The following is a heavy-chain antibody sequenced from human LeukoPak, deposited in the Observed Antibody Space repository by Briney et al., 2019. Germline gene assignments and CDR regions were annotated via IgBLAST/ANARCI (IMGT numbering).Heavy chain of an antibody. J-gene: IGHJ4*02. V-gene: IGHV3-23*01. D-gene: IGHD1/OR15-1a*01. CDR3: AKDLGSRGLGTTLIN. CDR1: GCTFSDYA. Sequence: GGSLRLSCVASGCTFSDYAMTWFRRAPGKGLECVSGISDRGDRMDYADSVKGRFTISRDNSKNTLYLQIHSLKAEDTAIYFCAKDLGSRGLGTTLINWGQGTLVTVSS. CDR2: ISDRGDRM.